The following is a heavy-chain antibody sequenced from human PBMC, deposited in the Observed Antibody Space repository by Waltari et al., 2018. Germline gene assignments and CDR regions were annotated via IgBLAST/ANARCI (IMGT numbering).Heavy chain of an antibody. CDR3: ARLVDIVATMMGAFDI. V-gene: IGHV5-51*01. CDR2: IDPGDSDT. D-gene: IGHD5-12*01. Sequence: EVQLVQSGAEVKKPGESLKISCKGSGYSFTSYWIGWVRQMPGKGLEGMGIIDPGDSDTRYSPSFQGQVTIAADKSISTGYLQWSSLKASDTAMYYCARLVDIVATMMGAFDIWGQGTMVTVSS. J-gene: IGHJ3*02. CDR1: GYSFTSYW.